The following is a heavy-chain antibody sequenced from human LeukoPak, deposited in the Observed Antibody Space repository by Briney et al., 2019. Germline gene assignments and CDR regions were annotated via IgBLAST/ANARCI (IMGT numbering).Heavy chain of an antibody. CDR3: ARGLVATRPFDY. Sequence: PSETLSLTCTVSGGSISSSSYYWGWIRQPPGKGLEWIGRIYYSGSTYYNPSLKSRVTISVDTSKNQFSLKLSSVTAADTAVYYCARGLVATRPFDYWGQGTLVTVSS. D-gene: IGHD5-12*01. V-gene: IGHV4-39*01. CDR1: GGSISSSSYY. J-gene: IGHJ4*02. CDR2: IYYSGST.